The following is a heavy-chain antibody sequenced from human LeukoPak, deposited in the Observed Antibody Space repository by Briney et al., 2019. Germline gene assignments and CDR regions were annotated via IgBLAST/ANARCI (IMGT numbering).Heavy chain of an antibody. V-gene: IGHV4-59*01. D-gene: IGHD6-13*01. J-gene: IGHJ4*02. CDR2: IYYSGTT. CDR3: ARGVYIAAAQYGY. CDR1: GGSISSYY. Sequence: SETLSLTCTVSGGSISSYYWSWIRQPPGKGLEWIGYIYYSGTTDYNPSLKSRVTMSVDTSKNQFSLKLSSVTAADTAVYYCARGVYIAAAQYGYWGQGTLVTVSS.